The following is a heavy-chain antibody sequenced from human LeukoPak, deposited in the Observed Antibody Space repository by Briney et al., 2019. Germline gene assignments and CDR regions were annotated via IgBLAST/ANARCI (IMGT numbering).Heavy chain of an antibody. CDR2: INHSGST. J-gene: IGHJ6*03. CDR1: GGSISSYY. D-gene: IGHD4-11*01. Sequence: SETLSLTCTVSGGSISSYYWSWIRQPPGKGLEWIGEINHSGSTNYNPSLKSRVTISVDTSKNQFSLKLNSVTAADTAIYYCARGNMWDYRRYYYYMDVWGKGTTVTVSS. CDR3: ARGNMWDYRRYYYYMDV. V-gene: IGHV4-34*01.